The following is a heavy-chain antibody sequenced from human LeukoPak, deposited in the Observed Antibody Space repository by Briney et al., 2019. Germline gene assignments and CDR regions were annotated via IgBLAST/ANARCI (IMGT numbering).Heavy chain of an antibody. D-gene: IGHD3-22*01. CDR3: ARGIVYYYDSSGYYLDY. J-gene: IGHJ4*02. CDR1: GGSISSGSYY. CDR2: IYTSGST. Sequence: LSETLSLTWTVSGGSISSGSYYWSWIRQPAGKGLEWIGRIYTSGSTNYNPSLKSRVTISVDTSKNQFSLKLSSVTAADTAVYYCARGIVYYYDSSGYYLDYWGQGTLVTVSS. V-gene: IGHV4-61*02.